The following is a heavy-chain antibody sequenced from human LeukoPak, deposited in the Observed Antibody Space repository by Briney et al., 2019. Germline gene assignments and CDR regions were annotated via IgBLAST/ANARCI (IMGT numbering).Heavy chain of an antibody. D-gene: IGHD6-25*01. J-gene: IGHJ5*02. CDR1: GFTFSSYD. V-gene: IGHV3-13*01. CDR2: IGTAGDT. Sequence: GGSLRLSCAASGFTFSSYDMHWVRQATGKGLEWVSGIGTAGDTYYLGSVKGRFTISREIAKNSLSLRMNSLSAADTAVYYCARGGKGLGFDPWGQGTLVTVSS. CDR3: ARGGKGLGFDP.